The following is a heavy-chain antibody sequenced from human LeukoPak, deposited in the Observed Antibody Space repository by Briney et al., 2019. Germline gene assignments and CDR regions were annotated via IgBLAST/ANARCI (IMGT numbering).Heavy chain of an antibody. D-gene: IGHD3-16*02. CDR3: ARRGLRDYVWGSYRYYFDY. V-gene: IGHV4-59*08. J-gene: IGHJ4*02. Sequence: SETLSLTCTVSGGSISSYYWSWIRQPPGKGLEWIGYIYYSGSTNYNPSLKSRVTISVDTSKNQFSLKLSSVTAADTAVYYCARRGLRDYVWGSYRYYFDYWGQGTLVTVSP. CDR2: IYYSGST. CDR1: GGSISSYY.